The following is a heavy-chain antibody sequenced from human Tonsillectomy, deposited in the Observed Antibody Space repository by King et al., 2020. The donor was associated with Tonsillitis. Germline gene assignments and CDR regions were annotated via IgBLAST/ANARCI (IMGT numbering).Heavy chain of an antibody. CDR3: ARDHGLSRGFGEPNYYYYGLDV. CDR1: GFTFSTYS. Sequence: VQLVESGGGLVKPGGSLRLSCAASGFTFSTYSMNWVRQAPGKGLEWVSSISSSSTYIYYADPVKGRFTISRNNAKNSLYLQMNSLRAEDTAMYYCARDHGLSRGFGEPNYYYYGLDVWGHGTTVTVSS. CDR2: ISSSSTYI. D-gene: IGHD3-10*01. J-gene: IGHJ6*02. V-gene: IGHV3-21*01.